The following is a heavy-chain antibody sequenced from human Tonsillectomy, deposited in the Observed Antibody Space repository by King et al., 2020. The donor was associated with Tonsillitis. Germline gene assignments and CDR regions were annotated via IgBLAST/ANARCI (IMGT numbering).Heavy chain of an antibody. J-gene: IGHJ4*02. Sequence: VQLVESGGGVVQPGRSQRLSCAASGFTFSNYGMHWVSQAPGKGLEWVAVLWYDGSFESYADSVRGRFTLSRDNSKDTGYLQISSLRAGDTALYYCARGPQYYDSSGYYPRFDYWGQGTLVTVSS. V-gene: IGHV3-33*08. CDR3: ARGPQYYDSSGYYPRFDY. CDR2: LWYDGSFE. D-gene: IGHD3-22*01. CDR1: GFTFSNYG.